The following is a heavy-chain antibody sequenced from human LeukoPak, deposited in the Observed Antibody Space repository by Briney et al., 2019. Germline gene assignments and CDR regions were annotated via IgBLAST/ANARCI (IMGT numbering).Heavy chain of an antibody. CDR2: IYSGGST. CDR3: AKDRGGRDGYNFDY. V-gene: IGHV3-66*01. Sequence: GGSLRLSCAASGFTVGSNYMSWVRQAPGKGLEWVSVIYSGGSTYYADSVKGRFTISRDISKNTLYLQMNSLRAEDTAVYYCAKDRGGRDGYNFDYWGQGTLVTVSS. J-gene: IGHJ4*02. D-gene: IGHD5-24*01. CDR1: GFTVGSNY.